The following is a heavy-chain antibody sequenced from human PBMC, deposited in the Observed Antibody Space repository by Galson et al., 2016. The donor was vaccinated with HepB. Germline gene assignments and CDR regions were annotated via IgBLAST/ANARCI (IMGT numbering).Heavy chain of an antibody. D-gene: IGHD3-9*01. J-gene: IGHJ3*02. CDR3: AKDQGVLRHFDWLTYDAFDM. V-gene: IGHV3-30*18. CDR1: GFTFSKYA. Sequence: SLRLSCAASGFTFSKYALHWVRQAPGKGLEWVAVISTNGINEKYEDSVKGRSTVSSDNSKNTVDLQMNSLRPEDTAVYYCAKDQGVLRHFDWLTYDAFDMWGKGTMVTVSS. CDR2: ISTNGINE.